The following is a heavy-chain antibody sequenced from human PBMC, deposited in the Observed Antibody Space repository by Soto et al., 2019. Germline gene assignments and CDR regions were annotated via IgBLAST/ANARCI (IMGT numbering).Heavy chain of an antibody. J-gene: IGHJ6*02. Sequence: EVQLLESGGGLVQPGGSLRLSCAASGFTFSSYAMSWVRQAPGKGLEWVSAISGSGGSTYYADSVKGRFTISRDDSKNTLYLQMNSLRADDTAVYYCATTLSSYGDYYYYGMDVWGQGTTVTVSS. CDR2: ISGSGGST. V-gene: IGHV3-23*01. CDR3: ATTLSSYGDYYYYGMDV. CDR1: GFTFSSYA. D-gene: IGHD1-26*01.